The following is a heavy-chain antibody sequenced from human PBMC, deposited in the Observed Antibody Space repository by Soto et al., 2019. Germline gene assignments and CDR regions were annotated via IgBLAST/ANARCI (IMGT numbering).Heavy chain of an antibody. Sequence: GGSLRLSCAASGFTFSNYAMTWVRQAPGKGLEWVSAISGSGVNTYYADSVKGRFTISRDNSKNTLYLQVNTLKAEDTAVYYCAKDNYDFWSGYLDSWGQGTLVTVS. CDR1: GFTFSNYA. J-gene: IGHJ4*02. CDR3: AKDNYDFWSGYLDS. CDR2: ISGSGVNT. V-gene: IGHV3-23*01. D-gene: IGHD3-3*01.